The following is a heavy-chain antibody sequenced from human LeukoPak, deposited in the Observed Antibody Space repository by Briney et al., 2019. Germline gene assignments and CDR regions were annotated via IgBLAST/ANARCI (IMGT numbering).Heavy chain of an antibody. CDR3: ARVYPRYCTNGVCPGGPYYYYMDV. CDR1: GGSISSYY. CDR2: IYYSGST. J-gene: IGHJ6*03. V-gene: IGHV4-59*01. Sequence: SGTLSLTCTVSGGSISSYYWSWIRQPPGKGLEWIGYIYYSGSTNYNPSLKSRVTISVDTSKNQFSLKLSSVTAADTAVYYCARVYPRYCTNGVCPGGPYYYYMDVWGKGTTVTVS. D-gene: IGHD2-8*01.